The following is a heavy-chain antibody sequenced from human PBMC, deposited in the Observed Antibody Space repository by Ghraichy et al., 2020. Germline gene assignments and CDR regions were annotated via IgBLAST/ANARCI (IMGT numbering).Heavy chain of an antibody. CDR3: ARHGYSSPLYQSYYYYGMDV. V-gene: IGHV4-59*08. Sequence: ETLSLTCTVSGGSISSYYWSWIRQPPGKGLEWIGYIYYSGSTNYNPSLKSRVTISVDTSKNQFSLKLSSVTAADTAVYYCARHGYSSPLYQSYYYYGMDVWGQGTTVTVSS. J-gene: IGHJ6*02. CDR1: GGSISSYY. CDR2: IYYSGST. D-gene: IGHD6-13*01.